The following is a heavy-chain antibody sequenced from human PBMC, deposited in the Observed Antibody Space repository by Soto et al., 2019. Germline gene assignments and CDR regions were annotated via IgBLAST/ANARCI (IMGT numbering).Heavy chain of an antibody. J-gene: IGHJ5*02. D-gene: IGHD3-22*01. V-gene: IGHV1-18*01. Sequence: ASVKVSCKASGYTFTSYGISWVRQAPGQGLEWMGWISAYNGNTNYAQTLQGRVTMTTDTSTSTAYMELRSLRSDDTAVYYCARDRRPRITMIVVVMENWFDPWGQGTLVTVSS. CDR2: ISAYNGNT. CDR1: GYTFTSYG. CDR3: ARDRRPRITMIVVVMENWFDP.